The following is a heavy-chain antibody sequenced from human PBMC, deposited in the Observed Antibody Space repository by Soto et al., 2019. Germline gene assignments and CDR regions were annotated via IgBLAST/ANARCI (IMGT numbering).Heavy chain of an antibody. V-gene: IGHV3-23*01. CDR3: AKDGDLYSGYFDY. Sequence: EVQLLESGGGLVQPGGSLRLSCAASGFILNSYTMSWVRQAPGKGLEWVSTLTSTGGTYYADSVKGRFPISRDNSKNTLYLQMNNLRAEDTAVYYCAKDGDLYSGYFDYWGQGTLVTVSS. J-gene: IGHJ4*02. CDR1: GFILNSYT. D-gene: IGHD3-10*01. CDR2: LTSTGGT.